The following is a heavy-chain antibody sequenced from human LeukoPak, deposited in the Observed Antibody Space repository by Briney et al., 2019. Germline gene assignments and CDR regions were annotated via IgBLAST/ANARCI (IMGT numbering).Heavy chain of an antibody. J-gene: IGHJ4*02. CDR1: GFTFSSYA. V-gene: IGHV3-30*04. CDR2: ISYDGSNK. CDR3: ARGGIAARPYDY. Sequence: GGSPRLSCAASGFTFSSYAMHWVRQAPGKGLEWVAVISYDGSNKYYADSVKGRFTISRDNSKNTLYLQMNSLGAEDTAVYYCARGGIAARPYDYWGQGTLVTVSS. D-gene: IGHD6-6*01.